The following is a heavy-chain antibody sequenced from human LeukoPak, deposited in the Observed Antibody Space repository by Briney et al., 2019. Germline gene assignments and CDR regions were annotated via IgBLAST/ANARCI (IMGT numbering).Heavy chain of an antibody. CDR2: IYYSGST. J-gene: IGHJ6*02. V-gene: IGHV4-59*12. Sequence: PSETLSLTCTVSGGSISSYYWSWIRQPPGKGLEWIGYIYYSGSTNYNPSLKSRVTISVDTSKNQFSLKLSSVAAADTAVYYCARRVFSLVLYYGMDVWGQGTTVTVSS. D-gene: IGHD6-13*01. CDR3: ARRVFSLVLYYGMDV. CDR1: GGSISSYY.